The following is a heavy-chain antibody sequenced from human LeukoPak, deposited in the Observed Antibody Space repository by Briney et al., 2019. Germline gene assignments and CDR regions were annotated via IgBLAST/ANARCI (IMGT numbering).Heavy chain of an antibody. D-gene: IGHD3-3*01. J-gene: IGHJ4*02. CDR3: AKSGYYSGYYFDY. V-gene: IGHV3-30*18. Sequence: GGSLRLSCAASGFTFSSYEMNWVRQAPGKGLEWVAVISYDGSNKYYADSVKGRFTISRDNSKNTLYLQMNSLRAEDTAVYYCAKSGYYSGYYFDYWGQGALVTVSS. CDR1: GFTFSSYE. CDR2: ISYDGSNK.